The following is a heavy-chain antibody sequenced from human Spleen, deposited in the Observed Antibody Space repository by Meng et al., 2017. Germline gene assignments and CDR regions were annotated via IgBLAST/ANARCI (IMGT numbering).Heavy chain of an antibody. V-gene: IGHV3-21*01. J-gene: IGHJ4*02. D-gene: IGHD3-9*01. CDR3: ARDADWVIFDH. Sequence: GESLKISCAASGFTFSSYSMNWVRQAPGKGLEWVSSISSSSSYIYYADSVKGRFTISRDNAKKSLYLQMNSLRAEDTAVYYCARDADWVIFDHWGQGALVTVSS. CDR2: ISSSSSYI. CDR1: GFTFSSYS.